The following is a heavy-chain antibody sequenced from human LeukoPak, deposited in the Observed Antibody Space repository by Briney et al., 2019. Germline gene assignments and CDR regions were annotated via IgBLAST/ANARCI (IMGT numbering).Heavy chain of an antibody. D-gene: IGHD3-10*01. J-gene: IGHJ4*02. CDR3: ARGFYDYGSGSYANFDY. Sequence: GGSLRLSCAASGFTFSSYAMSWVRQAPGKGLEWVSAISGSGGSTYYADSVKGRFTISRENAKNSLYLQMNSLRAGDTAVYYCARGFYDYGSGSYANFDYWGQGTLVTVSS. V-gene: IGHV3-23*01. CDR2: ISGSGGST. CDR1: GFTFSSYA.